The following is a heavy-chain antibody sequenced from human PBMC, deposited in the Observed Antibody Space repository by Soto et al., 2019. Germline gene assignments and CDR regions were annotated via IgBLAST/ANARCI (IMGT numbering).Heavy chain of an antibody. CDR3: PRAGGYYSDYYYGMDV. Sequence: PGGSLRLSCAASGFTFSSYWMSWVRQAPGKGLEWVANIKQDGSEKYYVDSVKGRFTISRDNAKNSLYLQMNSLRAEDTAVYYRPRAGGYYSDYYYGMDVWGQGTTVTVSS. D-gene: IGHD3-10*01. V-gene: IGHV3-7*03. CDR2: IKQDGSEK. J-gene: IGHJ6*02. CDR1: GFTFSSYW.